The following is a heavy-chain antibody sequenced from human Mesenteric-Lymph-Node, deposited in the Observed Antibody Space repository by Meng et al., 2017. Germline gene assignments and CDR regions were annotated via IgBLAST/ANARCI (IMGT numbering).Heavy chain of an antibody. Sequence: QVQLVQSGAEVKKPGASVKGSCTVSGYTFTSYGISWVRQAPGQGLEWMGWISAYNGNTNYAQKLQGRVTMTTDTSTSTAYMELRSLRSDDTAVYYCARDTLYYDILTGYSPTNWFDPWGQGTLVTVSS. V-gene: IGHV1-18*01. CDR3: ARDTLYYDILTGYSPTNWFDP. CDR1: GYTFTSYG. D-gene: IGHD3-9*01. J-gene: IGHJ5*02. CDR2: ISAYNGNT.